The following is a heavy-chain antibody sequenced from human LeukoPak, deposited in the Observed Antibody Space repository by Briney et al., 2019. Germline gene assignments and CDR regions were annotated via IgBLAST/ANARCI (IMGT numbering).Heavy chain of an antibody. V-gene: IGHV4-4*07. CDR3: ARDGYYYDSSGYYSFDY. CDR1: GGSISSYY. D-gene: IGHD3-22*01. J-gene: IGHJ4*02. CDR2: IYTSGST. Sequence: SETLSLTCTVSGGSISSYYWSWIRQPAGKGLEWIGRIYTSGSTNYNPSLKSRVTMSVDTSKNQFPVKLSSVTAADTAVYYCARDGYYYDSSGYYSFDYWGQGTLVTVSS.